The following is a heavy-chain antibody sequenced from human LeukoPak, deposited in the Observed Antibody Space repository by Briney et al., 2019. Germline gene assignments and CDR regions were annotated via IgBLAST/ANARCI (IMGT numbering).Heavy chain of an antibody. J-gene: IGHJ5*02. Sequence: TGGSLRLSCAASGFTFSSYAMSWVRQAPGKGLEWVSAISGSGGSTYYADSVKGRFTISRDNSKNTLYLQMNSLRAEDTAVYYCAKDGPLGYSYGYNWFDPWGQGTLVTVSS. CDR1: GFTFSSYA. D-gene: IGHD5-18*01. CDR2: ISGSGGST. V-gene: IGHV3-23*01. CDR3: AKDGPLGYSYGYNWFDP.